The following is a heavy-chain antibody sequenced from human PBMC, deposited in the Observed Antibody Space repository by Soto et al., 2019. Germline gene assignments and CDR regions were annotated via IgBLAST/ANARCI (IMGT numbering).Heavy chain of an antibody. J-gene: IGHJ3*02. CDR2: IYYSGST. Sequence: SETLSLTCTVSGGSISSYYWSWIRQPPGKGLEWIGYIYYSGSTNYNPSLKSRVTISVDTSKNQFSLKLSSVTAADTAVYYCARDRYDSSGYYYLSNAFDIWGQGTMVTVSS. CDR3: ARDRYDSSGYYYLSNAFDI. CDR1: GGSISSYY. D-gene: IGHD3-22*01. V-gene: IGHV4-59*12.